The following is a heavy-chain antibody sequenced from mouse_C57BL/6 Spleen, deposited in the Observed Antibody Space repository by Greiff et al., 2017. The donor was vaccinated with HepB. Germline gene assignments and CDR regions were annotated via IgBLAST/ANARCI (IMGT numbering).Heavy chain of an antibody. V-gene: IGHV1-64*01. Sequence: VQLQQPGAELVKPGASVKLSCKASGYTFTSYWMHWVKQRPGQGLEWIGMIHPNSGSTNYNEKFKSKATLTVDKSSSTAYMQLSSLTSEDSAVYYCARSPYYYGSSHFDYWGQGTTLTVSS. J-gene: IGHJ2*01. CDR1: GYTFTSYW. CDR2: IHPNSGST. D-gene: IGHD1-1*01. CDR3: ARSPYYYGSSHFDY.